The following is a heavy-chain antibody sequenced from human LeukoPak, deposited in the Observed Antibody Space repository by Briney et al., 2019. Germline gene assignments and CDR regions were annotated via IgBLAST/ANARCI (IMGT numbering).Heavy chain of an antibody. Sequence: PGGSLRLSCAASGFTFSSYGMHWVRQAPGKGLEWVAVISYDGSNKYYADSVKGRFTISRDNSKNTLYLQMNSLRAEDTAVYYCSKGPAIPHKDSGDYFDYWGQGTLVTVSS. D-gene: IGHD2-2*02. CDR2: ISYDGSNK. CDR1: GFTFSSYG. CDR3: SKGPAIPHKDSGDYFDY. J-gene: IGHJ4*02. V-gene: IGHV3-30*18.